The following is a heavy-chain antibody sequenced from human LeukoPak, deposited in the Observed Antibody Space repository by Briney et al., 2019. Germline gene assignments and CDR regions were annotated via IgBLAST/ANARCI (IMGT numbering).Heavy chain of an antibody. CDR1: GGSISSSSYY. D-gene: IGHD1-26*01. CDR2: IYTSGST. Sequence: PSETLSLTCTVSGGSISSSSYYWGWIRQPAGKGLEWIGRIYTSGSTNYNPSLKSRVTMSVDTSKNQFSLKLSSVTAADTAVYYCARDGVRSLGLWGQGTLVTVSS. CDR3: ARDGVRSLGL. J-gene: IGHJ4*02. V-gene: IGHV4-61*02.